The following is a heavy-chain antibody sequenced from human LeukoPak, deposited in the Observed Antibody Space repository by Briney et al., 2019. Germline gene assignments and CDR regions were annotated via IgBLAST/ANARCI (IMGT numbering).Heavy chain of an antibody. CDR3: ARDTEYYDILTGYYNLYYFDY. J-gene: IGHJ4*02. CDR2: ISSSSSYI. CDR1: GFTFSSFG. Sequence: GGSLRLSCAASGFTFSSFGMNWVRQAPGKGLEWVSSISSSSSYIYYADSVKGRFTISRDNAKNSLYLQMNSLRAEDTAVYYCARDTEYYDILTGYYNLYYFDYWGQGTLVTVSS. D-gene: IGHD3-9*01. V-gene: IGHV3-21*01.